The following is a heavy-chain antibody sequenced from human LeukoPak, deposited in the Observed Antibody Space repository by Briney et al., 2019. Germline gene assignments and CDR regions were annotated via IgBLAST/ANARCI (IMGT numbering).Heavy chain of an antibody. J-gene: IGHJ4*02. Sequence: QSGGSLRLSCTASGFTFGDYAMSWFRQAPGKGLEWVGFIRSKAYGGTAEHAASVKGRFTISRDDSKSIAYLQMNSLKTEDTAVYYCTRADSSGGGGYWGQGTLVTVSS. CDR1: GFTFGDYA. CDR2: IRSKAYGGTA. V-gene: IGHV3-49*03. D-gene: IGHD6-19*01. CDR3: TRADSSGGGGY.